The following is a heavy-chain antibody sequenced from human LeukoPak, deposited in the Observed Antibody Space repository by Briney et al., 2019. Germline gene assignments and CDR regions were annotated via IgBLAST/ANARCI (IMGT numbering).Heavy chain of an antibody. J-gene: IGHJ6*02. V-gene: IGHV4-59*08. CDR1: GGSISSYY. Sequence: PSETLSLTCTVSGGSISSYYWSWIRQPPGKGLEWIGYIYNPSLKSRLPISIDTSNNQFSLRLSSVTAADTAVYYCARRPAYSFVMAVWGQGTTVTVCS. D-gene: IGHD1-26*01. CDR3: ARRPAYSFVMAV.